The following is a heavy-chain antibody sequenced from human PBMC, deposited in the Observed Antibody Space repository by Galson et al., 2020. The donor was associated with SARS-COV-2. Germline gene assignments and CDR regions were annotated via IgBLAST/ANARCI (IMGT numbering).Heavy chain of an antibody. CDR3: ARAVHDSSRSPGYYYGMDV. J-gene: IGHJ6*02. CDR1: GFTFSSYW. CDR2: IKQDGSEK. V-gene: IGHV3-7*01. D-gene: IGHD6-13*01. Sequence: GGSLRLSCAASGFTFSSYWMSWVRQAPGKGREWVANIKQDGSEKYYVDSVKGRFTISRDNAKNSLYLQMNSLRAEDTAVYYCARAVHDSSRSPGYYYGMDVWGQGTTVTVSS.